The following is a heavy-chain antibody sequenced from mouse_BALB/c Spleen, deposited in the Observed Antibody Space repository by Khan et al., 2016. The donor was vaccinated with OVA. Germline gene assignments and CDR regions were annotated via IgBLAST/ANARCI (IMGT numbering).Heavy chain of an antibody. V-gene: IGHV14-3*02. Sequence: IQLVQSGAELVKPGASVKLSCTASAFNIKDTYMHWVKQRPEQGLEWIGRIDPANGNTKYDPKFQGKATITADTSSNTAYLQLSSLTSEDIAVYYCARTTMILGFAYWGQGTLVTVSA. D-gene: IGHD2-4*01. J-gene: IGHJ3*01. CDR2: IDPANGNT. CDR1: AFNIKDTY. CDR3: ARTTMILGFAY.